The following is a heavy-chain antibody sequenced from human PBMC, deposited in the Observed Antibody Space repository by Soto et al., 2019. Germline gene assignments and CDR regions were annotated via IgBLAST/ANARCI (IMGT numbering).Heavy chain of an antibody. CDR2: IVVGSGNT. D-gene: IGHD3-10*01. CDR3: ARGGYYGSGSYPPTQVTDEWWFDP. J-gene: IGHJ5*02. CDR1: GFTFTSSA. Sequence: ASVKVSCKASGFTFTSSAVQWVRQARGQRLEWIGWIVVGSGNTNYAQKFQERVTITRDMSTSTVYMELSSLRSEDTAVYYCARGGYYGSGSYPPTQVTDEWWFDPWG. V-gene: IGHV1-58*01.